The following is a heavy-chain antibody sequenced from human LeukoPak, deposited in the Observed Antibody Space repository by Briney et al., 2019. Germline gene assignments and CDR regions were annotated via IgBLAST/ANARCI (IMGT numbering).Heavy chain of an antibody. V-gene: IGHV4-34*01. CDR3: ARGEDYYGSGSIDY. CDR1: GGSFSGYY. J-gene: IGHJ4*02. D-gene: IGHD3-10*01. CDR2: INHSGST. Sequence: SETLSLTCAVYGGSFSGYYWSWIRQPPGKRLEWIGEINHSGSTNYNPSLKSRVTISVDTSKNQFSLKLSSVTAADTAVYYCARGEDYYGSGSIDYWGQGTLVTVSS.